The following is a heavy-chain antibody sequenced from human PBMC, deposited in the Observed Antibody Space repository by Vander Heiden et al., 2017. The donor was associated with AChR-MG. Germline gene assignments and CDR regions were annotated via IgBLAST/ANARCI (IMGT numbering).Heavy chain of an antibody. CDR1: GYTFTIYR. Sequence: EVLLVPSGAEGKKPGESLKISCQTSGYTFTIYRTGWVRQMPGKGLGWMGIIYPGDSDTRYSPSFQGQVTISADKSISTVYLQWSSLRASDTAMFYCARLGAAGKTGTSYSWASTWGQGTLVTVSS. D-gene: IGHD1-26*01. J-gene: IGHJ4*02. CDR3: ARLGAAGKTGTSYSWAST. V-gene: IGHV5-51*03. CDR2: IYPGDSDT.